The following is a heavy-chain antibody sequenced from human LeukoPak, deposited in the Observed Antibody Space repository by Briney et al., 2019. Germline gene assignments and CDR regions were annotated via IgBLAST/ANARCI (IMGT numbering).Heavy chain of an antibody. J-gene: IGHJ6*03. CDR3: VRSASSHSHYIGV. V-gene: IGHV4-59*01. CDR1: GDSISRYF. CDR2: VYYSGT. D-gene: IGHD2-2*01. Sequence: KPSETLSLTCSVSGDSISRYFWSWIRQPPGKGLEWIGYVYYSGTEYSQAFTSRVTISVDTSKNQFSLNLNSVIAADTAVYYCVRSASSHSHYIGVWGKGTPVTVSS.